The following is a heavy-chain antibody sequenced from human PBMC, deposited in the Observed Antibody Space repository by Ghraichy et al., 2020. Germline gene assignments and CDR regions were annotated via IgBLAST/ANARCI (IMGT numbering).Heavy chain of an antibody. V-gene: IGHV4-4*02. CDR1: GDSISSTNW. CDR3: ASSTWKKVDY. D-gene: IGHD1-1*01. Sequence: SETLSLTCAVSGDSISSTNWWTWVRQPPGKGLEWIGEVYRSGSANYNPSLKSRVTISVDKSTNQFSLKLNSVTAADTAVYYCASSTWKKVDYWGQGVLVTVSS. J-gene: IGHJ4*02. CDR2: VYRSGSA.